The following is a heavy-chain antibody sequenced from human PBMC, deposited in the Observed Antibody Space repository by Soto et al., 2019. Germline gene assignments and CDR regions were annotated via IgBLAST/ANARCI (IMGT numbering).Heavy chain of an antibody. V-gene: IGHV4-30-4*01. CDR3: ASVLLWFGGGVHY. CDR2: IYYSGST. J-gene: IGHJ4*02. Sequence: QVQLQESGPGLVKPSQTLSLTCTVSGGSISSGDYYWCWIRQPPGKGLEWIGYIYYSGSTYYNPSLKSRVTRSVDTSKNQCSLKLSSVTAADTAVYYCASVLLWFGGGVHYWGQGTLVTVSS. CDR1: GGSISSGDYY. D-gene: IGHD3-10*01.